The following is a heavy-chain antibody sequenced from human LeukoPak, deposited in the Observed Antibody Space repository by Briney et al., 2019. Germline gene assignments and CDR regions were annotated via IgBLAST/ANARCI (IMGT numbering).Heavy chain of an antibody. J-gene: IGHJ4*02. V-gene: IGHV1-2*06. Sequence: ASVKVSCKASGYTFTGYYMHWVRQAPGQGLEWMGRINPNSGGTNYAQKFQGRVTMTRDTSISTAYMELSRLRYDDTAVYYCARLRWDSSSWRWGQGTLVTVSS. CDR2: INPNSGGT. D-gene: IGHD6-13*01. CDR1: GYTFTGYY. CDR3: ARLRWDSSSWR.